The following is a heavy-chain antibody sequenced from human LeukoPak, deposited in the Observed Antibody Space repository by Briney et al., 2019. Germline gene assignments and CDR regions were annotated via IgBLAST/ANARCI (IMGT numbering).Heavy chain of an antibody. V-gene: IGHV4-59*01. D-gene: IGHD3-22*01. CDR3: ARASGGYYNNWFDP. Sequence: SETLSLTCTVSDGSISSYYWSWIRQPPGKGLEWIGYIYYSQSTNYNPSLKSRVTISVDTSKNQFSLKLNSVTAADTAVYYCARASGGYYNNWFDPWGQGTLVTVSS. CDR2: IYYSQST. CDR1: DGSISSYY. J-gene: IGHJ5*02.